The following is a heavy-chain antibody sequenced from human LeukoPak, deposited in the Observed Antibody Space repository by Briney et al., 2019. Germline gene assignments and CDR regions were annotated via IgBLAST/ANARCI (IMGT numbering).Heavy chain of an antibody. CDR3: AREIDPDYGSGSYVV. CDR2: MYTSGST. Sequence: SETLSLTCTVSGGPISSGSYYWSWIRQPAGKGLEWIGRMYTSGSTNYNPSLNSRVTISLDTSRNQFSLKLSSVTAADTAVYYCAREIDPDYGSGSYVVWGQGTLIIVSS. J-gene: IGHJ4*02. D-gene: IGHD3-10*01. V-gene: IGHV4-61*02. CDR1: GGPISSGSYY.